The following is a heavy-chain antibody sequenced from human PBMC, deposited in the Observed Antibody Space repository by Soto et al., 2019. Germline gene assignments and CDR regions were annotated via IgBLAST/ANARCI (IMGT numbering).Heavy chain of an antibody. J-gene: IGHJ4*02. Sequence: QVQLVESGGGVVQPGRSLRLSCAVSGFTVSTYGMHWVRQAPGKGLEWVAVISRDGGTKYYADSVKGRFTISREKSRNRLLLEMNSLGGGDVGVDYCTGEVASGYWGQGTLVTVSS. CDR1: GFTVSTYG. CDR2: ISRDGGTK. CDR3: TGEVASGY. D-gene: IGHD2-8*02. V-gene: IGHV3-30*03.